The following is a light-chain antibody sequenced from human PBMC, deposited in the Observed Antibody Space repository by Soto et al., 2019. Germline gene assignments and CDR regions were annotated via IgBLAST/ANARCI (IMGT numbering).Light chain of an antibody. V-gene: IGKV1-8*01. CDR3: QQYFSYPLT. Sequence: ANRMTQSPSSFSASTGDRVTITCRASQAIGSYLAWYQQKPGKAPELLIYGASTLQGGVPSRFSGSGSGTDFTLTINFLQSEDFATYYCQQYFSYPLTFGGGTKVEI. CDR1: QAIGSY. J-gene: IGKJ4*01. CDR2: GAS.